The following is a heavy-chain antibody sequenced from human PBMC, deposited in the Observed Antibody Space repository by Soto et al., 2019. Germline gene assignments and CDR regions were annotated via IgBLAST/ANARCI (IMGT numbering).Heavy chain of an antibody. Sequence: QVQLVQSGAEVKKPGASVKVSCRASGYTFASYGISWVRQAPGQGLEWMGWISAYNGNTNYAQKLQDRGTMTTDTTTRTADMEQRSLRSDDAAVDYCARYNYDFWSGYAWYWCDPWGQGTLVTVSS. CDR1: GYTFASYG. D-gene: IGHD3-3*01. V-gene: IGHV1-18*01. CDR3: ARYNYDFWSGYAWYWCDP. J-gene: IGHJ5*02. CDR2: ISAYNGNT.